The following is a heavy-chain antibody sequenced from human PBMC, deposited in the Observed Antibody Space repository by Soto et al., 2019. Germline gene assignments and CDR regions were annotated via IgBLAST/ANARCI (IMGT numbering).Heavy chain of an antibody. CDR3: ATSYSGSYSPFDY. Sequence: GSLRLSCAASVCTFSSYAMSCVRQAPGKGLEWVSAISGSGGSTYYADSVKGRFTISRDNSKNTLYLQMNSLRAEDTAVYYCATSYSGSYSPFDYLGQGTLLAVSS. D-gene: IGHD1-26*01. CDR1: VCTFSSYA. CDR2: ISGSGGST. J-gene: IGHJ4*02. V-gene: IGHV3-23*01.